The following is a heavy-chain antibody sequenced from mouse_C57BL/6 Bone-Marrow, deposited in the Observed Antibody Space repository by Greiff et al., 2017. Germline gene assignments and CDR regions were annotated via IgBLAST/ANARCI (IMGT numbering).Heavy chain of an antibody. D-gene: IGHD1-1*01. CDR3: TRRPLLRYHGYFEV. CDR2: IDPETGGT. CDR1: GYTFTDYE. V-gene: IGHV1-15*01. Sequence: VQRVESGAELVRPGASVTLSCKASGYTFTDYEMHWVKQTPVHGLEWIGAIDPETGGTAYNQKFKGKAILTADKSSSTAYMELRSLTSEDSAVYYCTRRPLLRYHGYFEVWGTGTTVTVSS. J-gene: IGHJ1*03.